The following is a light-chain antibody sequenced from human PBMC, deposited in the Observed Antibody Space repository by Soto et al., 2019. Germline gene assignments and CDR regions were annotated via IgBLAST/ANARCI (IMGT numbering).Light chain of an antibody. CDR3: QSSDSSLSAVV. V-gene: IGLV1-40*01. Sequence: QSVLTQPPSVSGAPGQRVTISGTGSSSNIGAGYDVHWYQQLPGTAPKLLIYGNSNRPSGVPDRFSGSKSGTSASLAITGLQAEDEADYYCQSSDSSLSAVVFGGGTKLTVL. CDR1: SSNIGAGYD. CDR2: GNS. J-gene: IGLJ2*01.